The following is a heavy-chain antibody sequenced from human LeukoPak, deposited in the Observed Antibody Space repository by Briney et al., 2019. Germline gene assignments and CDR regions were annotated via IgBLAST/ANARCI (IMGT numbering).Heavy chain of an antibody. J-gene: IGHJ6*03. CDR2: INHSGST. Sequence: KTSETLSLTCAVYGGSFSGYYWSWIRQPPGKGLEWIGEINHSGSTNYNPSLKSRVTISVDTSKNQFSLKLSSVTAADTAAYYCARHFYYYDSSGYPHQTGYYYYMDVWGKGTTVTISS. CDR3: ARHFYYYDSSGYPHQTGYYYYMDV. D-gene: IGHD3-22*01. CDR1: GGSFSGYY. V-gene: IGHV4-34*01.